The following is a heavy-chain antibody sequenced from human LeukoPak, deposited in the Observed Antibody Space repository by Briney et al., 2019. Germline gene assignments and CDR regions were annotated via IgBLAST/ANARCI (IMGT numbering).Heavy chain of an antibody. J-gene: IGHJ5*02. CDR2: IYYSGST. V-gene: IGHV4-31*03. Sequence: SETLSLTCTVSGGSISSGGYYWSWIRQHPGKGLEWIGYIYYSGSTHYNPSLKSRVTISVDTSKNQFSLKLSSVTAADTAVYYCARYVVVPAGWFDPWGQGTLVTVSS. D-gene: IGHD2-2*01. CDR3: ARYVVVPAGWFDP. CDR1: GGSISSGGYY.